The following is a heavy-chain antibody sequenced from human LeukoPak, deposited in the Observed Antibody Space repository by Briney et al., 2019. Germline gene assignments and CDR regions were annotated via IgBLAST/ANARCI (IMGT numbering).Heavy chain of an antibody. CDR1: GYTLTELS. CDR3: ARDSAYRENWFDP. CDR2: FDPEDGET. J-gene: IGHJ5*02. Sequence: ASVNVSCTVSGYTLTELSMHWVRQAPGKGLEWMGGFDPEDGETIYAQKLQGRVTMTTDTSTSTAYMELRSLRSDDTAVYYCARDSAYRENWFDPWGQGTLVTVSS. D-gene: IGHD3-10*01. V-gene: IGHV1-24*01.